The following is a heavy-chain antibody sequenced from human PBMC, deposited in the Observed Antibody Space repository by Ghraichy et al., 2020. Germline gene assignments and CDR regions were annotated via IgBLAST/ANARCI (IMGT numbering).Heavy chain of an antibody. CDR2: ISGSGDST. Sequence: GGSRRLSCAASGFTFSNHAMSWVRQAPGRSLDWVSAISGSGDSTYYADSVKGRFTISRDNSKNTLYLQMKSLRAEDTAIYYCAKTPAVVRFYYYGMDVWGQGTTVTVSS. J-gene: IGHJ6*02. CDR1: GFTFSNHA. V-gene: IGHV3-23*01. D-gene: IGHD4-23*01. CDR3: AKTPAVVRFYYYGMDV.